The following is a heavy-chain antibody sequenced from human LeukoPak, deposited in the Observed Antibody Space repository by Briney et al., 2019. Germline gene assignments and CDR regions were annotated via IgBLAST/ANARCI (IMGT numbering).Heavy chain of an antibody. CDR1: GGSISSYY. CDR2: IYYSGST. Sequence: SETLSLTCTVSGGSISSYYWSWIRQPPGKGLEWIGYIYYSGSTNYNPSLKSRVTISVDTSKNQFSLKLSSVTAADTAVYYCARAPDFWSGYSARYAFDIWGQGTMVTVSS. V-gene: IGHV4-59*01. J-gene: IGHJ3*02. CDR3: ARAPDFWSGYSARYAFDI. D-gene: IGHD3-3*01.